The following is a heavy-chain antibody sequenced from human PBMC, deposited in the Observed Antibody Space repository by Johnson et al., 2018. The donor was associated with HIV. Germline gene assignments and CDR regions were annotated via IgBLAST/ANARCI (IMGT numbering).Heavy chain of an antibody. CDR2: IRYDGNSK. V-gene: IGHV3-30*02. J-gene: IGHJ3*01. Sequence: VQLVESGGGLVQPGGSLRLSCAASGFTVSSNYMSWVRQAPGKGLEWVAFIRYDGNSKYYIDSVKGRFTVSRDNSLYLQRNSLSAEDTAVYYCAGRDLLRAFDFWGQGTMVTVSS. CDR1: GFTVSSNY. CDR3: AGRDLLRAFDF. D-gene: IGHD2-15*01.